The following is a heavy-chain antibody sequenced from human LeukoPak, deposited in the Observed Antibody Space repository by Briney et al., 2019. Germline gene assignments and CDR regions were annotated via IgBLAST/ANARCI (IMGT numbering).Heavy chain of an antibody. CDR3: ASDCSSTSCYANGDY. V-gene: IGHV3-21*01. J-gene: IGHJ4*02. CDR1: GFTFSSYS. Sequence: GGSLRLSCAASGFTFSSYSMNWVRQAPGKGLEWVSSISSSSSYIYYADSVKGRFTISRDNAKNSLYLQMNSLRAEDTAVYYCASDCSSTSCYANGDYWGQGTLVTVSS. CDR2: ISSSSSYI. D-gene: IGHD2-2*01.